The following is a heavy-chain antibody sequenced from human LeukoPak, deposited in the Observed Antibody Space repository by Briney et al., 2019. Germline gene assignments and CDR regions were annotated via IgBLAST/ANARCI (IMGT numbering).Heavy chain of an antibody. CDR1: GGSFSGYY. J-gene: IGHJ4*02. D-gene: IGHD5-18*01. CDR2: INHSGST. V-gene: IGHV4-34*01. CDR3: ARDRSRGYSYGLESLY. Sequence: SETLSLTCAVYGGSFSGYYWSWIRQPPGKGLEWIGEINHSGSTNYNPSLKSRVTISVDTSKNQFSLKLSSVTAADTAVYYCARDRSRGYSYGLESLYWGQGTLVTVSS.